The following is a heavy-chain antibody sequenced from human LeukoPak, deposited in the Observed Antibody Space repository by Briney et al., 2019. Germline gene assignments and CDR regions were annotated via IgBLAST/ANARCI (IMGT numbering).Heavy chain of an antibody. CDR2: ISSSGSTI. J-gene: IGHJ5*02. CDR1: GFTFSSYE. V-gene: IGHV3-48*03. Sequence: PGGSLRLSCAASGFTFSSYEMNWVRQAPGKGLEWVSYISSSGSTIYYADSVKGRFTISRDNAKNSLYLQMNSLRAEDTAVYYCARIPSQKQQLPWSDPWGQGTLVTVSS. CDR3: ARIPSQKQQLPWSDP. D-gene: IGHD6-13*01.